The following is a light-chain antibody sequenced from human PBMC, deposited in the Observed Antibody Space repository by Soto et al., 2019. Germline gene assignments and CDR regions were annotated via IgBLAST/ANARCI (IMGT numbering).Light chain of an antibody. Sequence: DIQLTQSPSSLSASVGDRVTITCRVSQGISSYLNWYRQKPGKVPKLLIYSASSRATGIPDRFSGSGSGTDFTLTTSRLEPEDFAVYYCQQYGSSPPYTFGRGTKVDIK. CDR3: QQYGSSPPYT. V-gene: IGKV1-NL1*01. J-gene: IGKJ2*01. CDR1: QGISSY. CDR2: SAS.